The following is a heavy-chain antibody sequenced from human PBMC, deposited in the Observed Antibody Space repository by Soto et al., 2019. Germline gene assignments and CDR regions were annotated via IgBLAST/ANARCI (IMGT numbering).Heavy chain of an antibody. Sequence: GGSLRLSCAASGFTFSSYGMHWVRQAPGKGLEWVAVIWYDGSNKYYADSVKGRFTISRDNSKNTLYLQMNSLRAEDTAVYYCARDNWNYFGSGYDYYYFDYWGQGTLVTVSS. CDR3: ARDNWNYFGSGYDYYYFDY. V-gene: IGHV3-33*01. CDR1: GFTFSSYG. D-gene: IGHD5-12*01. CDR2: IWYDGSNK. J-gene: IGHJ4*02.